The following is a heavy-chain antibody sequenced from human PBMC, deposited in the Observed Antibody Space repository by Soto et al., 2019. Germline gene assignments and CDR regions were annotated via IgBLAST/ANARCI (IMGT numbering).Heavy chain of an antibody. CDR2: IYRGGST. CDR1: GFTVSSDY. CDR3: ARAPGARTGMIG. D-gene: IGHD1-26*01. Sequence: EVQVVESGGGLVQPGGSLRLSCVASGFTVSSDYMNWVRQAPGKGLEWVSVIYRGGSTYYADSVKGRFTISRDNSKNTWYLQMNSLRAEDTAVYYCARAPGARTGMIGWGQGTTVTVSS. J-gene: IGHJ6*02. V-gene: IGHV3-66*01.